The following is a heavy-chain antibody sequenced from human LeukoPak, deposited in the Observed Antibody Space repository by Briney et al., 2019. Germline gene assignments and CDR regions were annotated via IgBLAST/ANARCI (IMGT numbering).Heavy chain of an antibody. D-gene: IGHD5-12*01. V-gene: IGHV4-59*01. CDR2: IYYSGST. Sequence: SETLSLTCTVSGGSISSYYWSWIRQPPGKGLEWIGYIYYSGSTTYNPSLKSRVTISVDTSKNQFSLKLSSVTAADTAVYYCARAVRGGGYGPNYYYYGMDVWGQGTTVTVSS. CDR1: GGSISSYY. CDR3: ARAVRGGGYGPNYYYYGMDV. J-gene: IGHJ6*02.